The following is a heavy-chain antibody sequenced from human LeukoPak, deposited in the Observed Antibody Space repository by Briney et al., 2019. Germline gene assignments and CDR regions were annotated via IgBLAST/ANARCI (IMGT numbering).Heavy chain of an antibody. CDR3: ASITMIVVENYFDY. CDR2: IYYSGST. V-gene: IGHV4-39*01. J-gene: IGHJ4*02. Sequence: PSETLSLTCTVSGGSISSGDYYWSWIRQPPGKGLEWIGSIYYSGSTYYNPSLKSRVTISVDTSKNQFSLKLSSVTAADTAVYYCASITMIVVENYFDYWGQGTLVTVSS. D-gene: IGHD3-22*01. CDR1: GGSISSGDYY.